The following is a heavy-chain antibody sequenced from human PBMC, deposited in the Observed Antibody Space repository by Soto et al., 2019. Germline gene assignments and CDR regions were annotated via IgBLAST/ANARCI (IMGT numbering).Heavy chain of an antibody. Sequence: EVELLESGGGLVQPGGSLRLSCAASGFTFSHFAMNWVRQAPGKGLEWVSGLSGSGDSKYYVDSVKGRFTISRDNSKNTLYLEMNGLRAEDTAVYYCAKDFEVTTTFRTDYWGQGTLVTVSS. CDR3: AKDFEVTTTFRTDY. CDR2: LSGSGDSK. D-gene: IGHD1-1*01. V-gene: IGHV3-23*01. CDR1: GFTFSHFA. J-gene: IGHJ4*02.